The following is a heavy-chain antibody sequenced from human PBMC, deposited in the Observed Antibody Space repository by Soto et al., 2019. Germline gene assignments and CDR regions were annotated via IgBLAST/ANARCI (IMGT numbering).Heavy chain of an antibody. J-gene: IGHJ6*02. CDR2: ISAYNGNT. V-gene: IGHV1-18*01. D-gene: IGHD2-2*01. CDR1: GYTFTSYG. Sequence: ASVKVSCKASGYTFTSYGISWVRQAPGQGLEWMGWISAYNGNTNYAQKLQGRVTMTTDTSTSTAYMELRSLRSDDTAVYYCVRAHRGVPHYYYGMDVWGQGTTVTVSS. CDR3: VRAHRGVPHYYYGMDV.